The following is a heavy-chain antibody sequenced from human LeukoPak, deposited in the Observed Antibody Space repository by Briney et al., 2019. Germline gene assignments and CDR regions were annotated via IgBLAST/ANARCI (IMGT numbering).Heavy chain of an antibody. Sequence: SETLSLTCAVSGYSISSGYYWGWIRQPPGKGLEWIGSIYHSGNTYYNPSLKSRVTISVDTSKNQFSLKLSSVTAADTAVYYCARAYDILTGYRRDYYGMDVWGKGTTVTVSS. CDR2: IYHSGNT. D-gene: IGHD3-9*01. CDR3: ARAYDILTGYRRDYYGMDV. CDR1: GYSISSGYY. V-gene: IGHV4-38-2*01. J-gene: IGHJ6*04.